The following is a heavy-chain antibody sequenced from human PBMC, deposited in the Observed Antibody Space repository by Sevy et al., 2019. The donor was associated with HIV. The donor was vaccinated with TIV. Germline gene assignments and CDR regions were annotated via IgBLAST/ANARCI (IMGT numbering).Heavy chain of an antibody. Sequence: SETLSLTCNVSGGSISGYYCSWIRQSPGKGLEWIGYIYFSGSTNYNPSLKSRVTISLERSTNQFSLNLSTVTTADTAMYYCATGSAAPGYYYGMDVWGQGTTVTVSS. CDR3: ATGSAAPGYYYGMDV. V-gene: IGHV4-59*01. J-gene: IGHJ6*02. CDR2: IYFSGST. D-gene: IGHD6-13*01. CDR1: GGSISGYY.